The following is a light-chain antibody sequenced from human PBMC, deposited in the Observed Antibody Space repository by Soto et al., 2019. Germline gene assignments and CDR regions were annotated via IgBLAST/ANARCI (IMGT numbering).Light chain of an antibody. CDR3: QQYIKWPIT. V-gene: IGKV1-5*01. CDR1: QSIRSW. Sequence: DIQMTQSPSILSASVGDRVTITCRASQSIRSWLAWYQQKPGKAPKLLIYDAYSLESGVPSRFSGRRSGTEFTLTVSSLQSEDFAVYYCQQYIKWPITFGQGTRLEIK. CDR2: DAY. J-gene: IGKJ5*01.